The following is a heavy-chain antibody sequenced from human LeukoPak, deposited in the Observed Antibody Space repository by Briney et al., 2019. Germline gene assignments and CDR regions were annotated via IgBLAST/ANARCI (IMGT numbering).Heavy chain of an antibody. V-gene: IGHV3-64*05. CDR3: VKTGDGAYYFDY. CDR2: ISSNGGST. J-gene: IGHJ4*02. CDR1: GFTFSGYA. D-gene: IGHD1-14*01. Sequence: PGGSLRLSCSASGFTFSGYAMHWVRQAPGKGLEYVSAISSNGGSTYYADSVKGRFTVSRDNSRNTLYFQMRSLRAEDTAVYYCVKTGDGAYYFDYWGQGTLVTVSS.